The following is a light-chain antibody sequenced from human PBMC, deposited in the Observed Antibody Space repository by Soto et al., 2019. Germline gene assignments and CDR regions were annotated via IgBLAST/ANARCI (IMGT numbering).Light chain of an antibody. V-gene: IGLV1-47*01. CDR3: AAWDDSLSGPV. Sequence: QSVLTQPPSASGTPGQRVTISCSGTSSNIGSNYVYWYQQFPGMAPKLLIYRNTQRPSGVPDRSSGSKSGTSASLAISGLRSEDEADYYCAAWDDSLSGPVFGGGTKLTVL. J-gene: IGLJ2*01. CDR2: RNT. CDR1: SSNIGSNY.